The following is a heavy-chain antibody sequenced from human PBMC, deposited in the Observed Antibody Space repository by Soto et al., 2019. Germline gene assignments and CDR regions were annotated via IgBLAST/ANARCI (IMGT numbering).Heavy chain of an antibody. V-gene: IGHV3-23*01. CDR1: GFTFSSYD. CDR3: AKDVDRGGLYYFDY. Sequence: GGSLRLSCAASGFTFSSYDMSWVRQDPGKELEWVSAISGSGGSTYYADSVKGRFTISRDNSKNTLYLQINSLRAEDTAVYYCAKDVDRGGLYYFDYWGQGTLVTVSS. J-gene: IGHJ4*02. D-gene: IGHD2-21*01. CDR2: ISGSGGST.